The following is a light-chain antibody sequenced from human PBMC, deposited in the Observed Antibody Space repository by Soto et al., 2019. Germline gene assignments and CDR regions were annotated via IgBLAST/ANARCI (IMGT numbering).Light chain of an antibody. CDR3: LQIYSAPLT. CDR2: GAS. J-gene: IGKJ4*01. Sequence: DIQMTQSPSSLSASVGDRVTITCRASQSISNYLSWYQQKPGKAPNLLIYGASTLQSGVPSRFSGSGSGTDFTLTISSLQPEDFATYYCLQIYSAPLTFGGGTKVEIK. CDR1: QSISNY. V-gene: IGKV1-39*01.